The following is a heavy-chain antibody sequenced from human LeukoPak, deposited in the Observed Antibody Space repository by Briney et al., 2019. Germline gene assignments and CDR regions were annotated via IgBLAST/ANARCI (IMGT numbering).Heavy chain of an antibody. CDR1: GGSINNSFYY. J-gene: IGHJ4*02. CDR3: ARRYLAWLSYYFDS. D-gene: IGHD3-3*01. Sequence: SETLSLTCTVSGGSINNSFYYWGWVRQPPGKGLVWIGSISYTGNTYYHPSLKSRVTISVDTSKNQFSLKLTSVTAAGTAVYYCARRYLAWLSYYFDSWGQGALVTVSS. CDR2: ISYTGNT. V-gene: IGHV4-39*01.